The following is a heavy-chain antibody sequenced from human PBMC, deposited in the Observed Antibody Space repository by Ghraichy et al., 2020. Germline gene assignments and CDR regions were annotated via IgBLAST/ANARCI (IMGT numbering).Heavy chain of an antibody. CDR1: GFTFSSYA. J-gene: IGHJ6*02. D-gene: IGHD6-6*01. Sequence: GGSLRLSCAASGFTFSSYAMHWVRQAPGKGLEWVAVISYDGSNKYYADSVKGRFTISRDNSKNTLYLQMNSLRAEDTAVYYCARDFGSYSSSSAVVYYYGMDVWGQGTTVTVSS. V-gene: IGHV3-30-3*01. CDR2: ISYDGSNK. CDR3: ARDFGSYSSSSAVVYYYGMDV.